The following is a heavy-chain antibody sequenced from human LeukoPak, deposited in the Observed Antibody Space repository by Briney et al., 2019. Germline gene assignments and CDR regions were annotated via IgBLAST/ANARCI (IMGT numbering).Heavy chain of an antibody. D-gene: IGHD3/OR15-3a*01. CDR1: GFTFSSYA. CDR2: ISGSSGST. CDR3: AKWRTWDY. Sequence: HPGGSLRLSCAASGFTFSSYAMSWVRQAPGKGLQWVSAISGSSGSTYYADSVKGRFTISRDNSRNTLYLQMNSLRAEDTAVYYGAKWRTWDYWGQGTLVTVSS. V-gene: IGHV3-23*01. J-gene: IGHJ4*02.